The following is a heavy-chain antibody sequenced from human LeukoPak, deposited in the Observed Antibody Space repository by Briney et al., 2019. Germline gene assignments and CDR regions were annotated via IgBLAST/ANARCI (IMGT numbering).Heavy chain of an antibody. V-gene: IGHV4-34*01. D-gene: IGHD5-12*01. CDR2: INHSGST. J-gene: IGHJ4*02. Sequence: SETLSLTCAVYGGSFSGYYWSWIRQPPGKGLEWIGEINHSGSTNYNPSLKCRVTISVDTSKNQFSLKLSSVTAADTAVYYCARGRLGWLRSRAFDYWGQGTLVTVSS. CDR1: GGSFSGYY. CDR3: ARGRLGWLRSRAFDY.